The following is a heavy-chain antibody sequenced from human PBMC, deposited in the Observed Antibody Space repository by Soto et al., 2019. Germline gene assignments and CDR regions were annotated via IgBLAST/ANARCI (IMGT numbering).Heavy chain of an antibody. CDR2: IGPYEGVT. J-gene: IGHJ2*01. D-gene: IGHD2-15*01. V-gene: IGHV1-18*01. CDR3: ARCYCSVRSCYTCWHFDL. Sequence: QVQLVQSGAEVKKPGASVRVSCKASGYTFNDYGISWVRQAPGQGLEWMGWIGPYEGVTNHAQTFQGRVTMTVDTSTTPADMELRSLRSDDTALYYSARCYCSVRSCYTCWHFDLWGPGTLVTVTA. CDR1: GYTFNDYG.